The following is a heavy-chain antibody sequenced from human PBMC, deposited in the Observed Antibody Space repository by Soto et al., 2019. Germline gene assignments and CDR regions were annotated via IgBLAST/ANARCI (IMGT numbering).Heavy chain of an antibody. CDR2: VLQTGSST. D-gene: IGHD4-17*01. CDR1: GFTFSTYT. CDR3: AKDFTPDGYWDFDY. V-gene: IGHV3-23*01. J-gene: IGHJ4*02. Sequence: PGGSLRLSCPASGFTFSTYTMSWVRQPPGKGLEWVSAVLQTGSSTFYADSVKGRFTISRDNSKNTLYLQMNNLRAEDTAVYYCAKDFTPDGYWDFDYWGQGTLVTVSS.